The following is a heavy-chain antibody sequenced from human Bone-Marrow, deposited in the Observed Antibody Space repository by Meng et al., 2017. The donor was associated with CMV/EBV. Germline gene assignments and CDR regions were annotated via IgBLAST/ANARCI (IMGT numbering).Heavy chain of an antibody. Sequence: GESLKISCAASGFIFSNYVMNWVRQAPGKGLEWVAVISYDGSNKHSADSVRGRFTISRDNSKNTLYLQMNSLRPEDTAIYYCAWDGASWGQGTLVTVSS. V-gene: IGHV3-30-3*01. CDR1: GFIFSNYV. CDR2: ISYDGSNK. J-gene: IGHJ5*02. CDR3: AWDGAS. D-gene: IGHD3-10*01.